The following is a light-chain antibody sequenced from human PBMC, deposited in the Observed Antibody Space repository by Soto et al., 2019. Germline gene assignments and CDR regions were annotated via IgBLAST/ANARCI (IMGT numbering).Light chain of an antibody. J-gene: IGKJ2*01. V-gene: IGKV1-17*01. CDR1: QVIGNH. CDR3: LQHHTYPFT. Sequence: DIQMTQSPSSLSASVGDRVTLTCRASQVIGNHLGWYQQKPGKAPKRLIYAAYTLEGGVPSRFSGSASATEFTLTISSLQSEAFATYYCLQHHTYPFTFGQGTKLEI. CDR2: AAY.